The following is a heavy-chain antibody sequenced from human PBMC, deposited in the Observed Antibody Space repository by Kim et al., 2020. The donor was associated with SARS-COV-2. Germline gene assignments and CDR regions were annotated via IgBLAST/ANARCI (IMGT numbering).Heavy chain of an antibody. Sequence: GGSLRLSCAASGFTVSSNYMSWVRQAPGKGLEWVAVIYSGGSTYYADSVNGRFTISRDNSKNTLYLQMNSLRAEDTAVYYCSRGSTVIHYYYGMDCWGQG. D-gene: IGHD4-4*01. CDR3: SRGSTVIHYYYGMDC. J-gene: IGHJ6*02. CDR1: GFTVSSNY. CDR2: IYSGGST. V-gene: IGHV3-53*01.